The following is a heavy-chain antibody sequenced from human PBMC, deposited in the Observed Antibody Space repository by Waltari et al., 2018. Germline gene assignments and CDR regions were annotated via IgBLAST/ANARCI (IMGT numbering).Heavy chain of an antibody. CDR2: IYSGGST. J-gene: IGHJ4*02. Sequence: EVQLVESGGGLIQPGGSLRLSCAASGLTFSSNYMSWVRQAPGKGLEWVSVIYSGGSTYYADSVKGRFTISRDNSKNTLYLQMNSLRAEDTAVYYCARELDGDYWDYWGQGTLVTVSS. CDR1: GLTFSSNY. V-gene: IGHV3-53*01. CDR3: ARELDGDYWDY. D-gene: IGHD1-1*01.